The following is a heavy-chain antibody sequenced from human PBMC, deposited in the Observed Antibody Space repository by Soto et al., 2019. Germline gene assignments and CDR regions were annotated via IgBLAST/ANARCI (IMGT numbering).Heavy chain of an antibody. CDR2: IIPIFGTA. CDR3: ATYDYVWGSYRPEKYYFDY. V-gene: IGHV1-69*13. D-gene: IGHD3-16*02. J-gene: IGHJ4*02. CDR1: GGTFSSYA. Sequence: ASVKVSCKASGGTFSSYAISWVRQAPGQGLEWMGGIIPIFGTANYAQKFQGRVTITADESTSTAYMELSSLRSEDTAVYYCATYDYVWGSYRPEKYYFDYWGQGTLVTVSS.